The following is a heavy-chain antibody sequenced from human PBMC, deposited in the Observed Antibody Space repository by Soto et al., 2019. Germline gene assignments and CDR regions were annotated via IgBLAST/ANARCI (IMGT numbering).Heavy chain of an antibody. D-gene: IGHD6-19*01. V-gene: IGHV3-23*01. J-gene: IGHJ4*02. Sequence: GGSLRLSCAASGFTFSSYAMSWVRQAPGKGLEWVSAISGSGGSTYYADSVKGRFTISRDNSKNTLYLQMNSLRAEDTAVYYCASFVSHSSGLTFHYWGPGPFGTVYS. CDR1: GFTFSSYA. CDR2: ISGSGGST. CDR3: ASFVSHSSGLTFHY.